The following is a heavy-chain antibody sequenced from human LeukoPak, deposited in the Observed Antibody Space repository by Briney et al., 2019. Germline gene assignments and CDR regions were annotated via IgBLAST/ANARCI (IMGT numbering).Heavy chain of an antibody. CDR1: GFTFSSYW. Sequence: PGGFLRLSCAASGFTFSSYWMSWVRQAPGKGLEWVANIKQDGSEKYYVDSVKGRFTISRDNAKNSLYLQMNSLRAEDTAVYYCASLAMAGTPFDYWGQGTLVTVSS. V-gene: IGHV3-7*01. J-gene: IGHJ4*02. D-gene: IGHD6-19*01. CDR2: IKQDGSEK. CDR3: ASLAMAGTPFDY.